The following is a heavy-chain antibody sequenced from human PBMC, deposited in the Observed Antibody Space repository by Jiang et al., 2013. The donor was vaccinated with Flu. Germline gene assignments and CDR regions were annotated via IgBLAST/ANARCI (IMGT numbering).Heavy chain of an antibody. V-gene: IGHV4-39*01. CDR2: LYHSGSA. CDR3: ARSGQEGAYNWFDP. J-gene: IGHJ5*02. Sequence: KPSETLSLTCTVSGGSISSGIYYWGWIRQPPGKGLEWIGSLYHSGSAYYNPSLRSRATISADTSQNQFSLKLASVTAADTAVYYCARSGQEGAYNWFDPWGQGTLVTVSS. D-gene: IGHD3-10*01. CDR1: GGSISSGIYY.